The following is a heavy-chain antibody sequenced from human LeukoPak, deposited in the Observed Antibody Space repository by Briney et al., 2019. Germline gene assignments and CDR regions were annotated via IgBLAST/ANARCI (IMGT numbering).Heavy chain of an antibody. CDR2: IKSKTDGGTT. D-gene: IGHD3-22*01. V-gene: IGHV3-15*05. CDR3: TPLTYHYDSSGYYYVGYFQH. Sequence: GGSLRLSCAASGFTFSSYGMHWVRQAPGKGLEWVGRIKSKTDGGTTDYAAPVQGRFTISRDDSKNTLYLQMNSVKTEDTAVYYCTPLTYHYDSSGYYYVGYFQHWGQGTLVTVSS. CDR1: GFTFSSYG. J-gene: IGHJ1*01.